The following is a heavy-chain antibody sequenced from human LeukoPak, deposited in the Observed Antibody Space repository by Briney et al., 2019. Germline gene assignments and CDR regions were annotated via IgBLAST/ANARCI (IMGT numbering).Heavy chain of an antibody. D-gene: IGHD3-9*01. CDR1: GGSISSGDYY. CDR3: ARVWLLTGYYMFDP. Sequence: SETLSLTCTVSGGSISSGDYYWSWIRQPPGKGLEWIGYIYYSGSTYYNPSLKSRVTISVDTSKNQFSLKLSSVTAADTAVYYCARVWLLTGYYMFDPWGQGTLVTVSS. CDR2: IYYSGST. V-gene: IGHV4-30-4*01. J-gene: IGHJ5*02.